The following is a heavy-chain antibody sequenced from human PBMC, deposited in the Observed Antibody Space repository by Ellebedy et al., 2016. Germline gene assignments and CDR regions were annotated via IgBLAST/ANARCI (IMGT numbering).Heavy chain of an antibody. Sequence: SETLSLTCTVSGGSISSYYWSWIRQPPGKGLEWIGYIYYSGSTNYNPSLKSRVTISVDTSKNQFSLKLSSVTAADTAVYYCARGNWDYDFWSGYYRYYYYYGMDVWGQGTTVTVSS. CDR2: IYYSGST. V-gene: IGHV4-59*08. J-gene: IGHJ6*02. CDR3: ARGNWDYDFWSGYYRYYYYYGMDV. D-gene: IGHD3-3*01. CDR1: GGSISSYY.